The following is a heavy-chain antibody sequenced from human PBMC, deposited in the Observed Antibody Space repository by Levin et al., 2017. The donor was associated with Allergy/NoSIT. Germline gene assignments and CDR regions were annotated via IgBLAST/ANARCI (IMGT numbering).Heavy chain of an antibody. D-gene: IGHD2-8*01. CDR2: ISSSSSYI. Sequence: GGSLRLSCAASGFTFSSYSMNWVRQAPGKGLEWVSSISSSSSYIYYADSVKGRFTISRDNAKNSLYLQMNSLRAEDTAVYYCAGLHADNGAFDIWGQGTMVTVSS. CDR1: GFTFSSYS. J-gene: IGHJ3*02. CDR3: AGLHADNGAFDI. V-gene: IGHV3-21*01.